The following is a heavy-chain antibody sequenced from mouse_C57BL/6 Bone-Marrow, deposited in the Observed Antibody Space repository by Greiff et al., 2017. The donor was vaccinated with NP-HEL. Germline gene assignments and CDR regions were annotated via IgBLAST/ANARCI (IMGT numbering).Heavy chain of an antibody. CDR2: IYPGSGST. V-gene: IGHV1-55*01. CDR1: GYTFTSYW. J-gene: IGHJ2*01. CDR3: AREDGYYFDY. Sequence: QVHVKQPGAELVKPGASVKMSCKASGYTFTSYWITWVKQRPGQGLEWIGDIYPGSGSTNYNEKFKSKATLTVDTSSSTAYMLLSSLTTEDSAVYYGAREDGYYFDYWGQGTTLTVSS. D-gene: IGHD1-1*01.